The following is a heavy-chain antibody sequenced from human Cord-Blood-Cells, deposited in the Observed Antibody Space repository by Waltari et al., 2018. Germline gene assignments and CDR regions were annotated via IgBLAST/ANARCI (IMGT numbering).Heavy chain of an antibody. CDR1: GGSISSYY. CDR3: ARDPTWSDAFDI. CDR2: IYTSGST. Sequence: VQLQESSQGLVKPSETLSLTCTVSGGSISSYYWSWIRQPARKGLEWIGRIYTSGSTNYNPSLKSRVTMSVDTSKNQFSLKLSSVTAADTAVYYCARDPTWSDAFDIWGQGTMVTVSS. J-gene: IGHJ3*02. D-gene: IGHD2-8*02. V-gene: IGHV4-4*07.